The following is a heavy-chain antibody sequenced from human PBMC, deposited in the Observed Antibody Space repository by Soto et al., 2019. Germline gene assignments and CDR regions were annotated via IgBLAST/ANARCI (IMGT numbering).Heavy chain of an antibody. CDR2: IYYSGST. V-gene: IGHV4-59*01. CDR3: ARDSSGYYTFDY. D-gene: IGHD3-22*01. CDR1: GGSISGYY. Sequence: QVQLQESGPGLVKPSETLSLTCTVSGGSISGYYWSWIRQPPGKGLEWIGYIYYSGSTNYNPSLKSRVTISVDTSKNQFSLKLSSVTAADTAVYYCARDSSGYYTFDYWGQGTLVTVSS. J-gene: IGHJ4*02.